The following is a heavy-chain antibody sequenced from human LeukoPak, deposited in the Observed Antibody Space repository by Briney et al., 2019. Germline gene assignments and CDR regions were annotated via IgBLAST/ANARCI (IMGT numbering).Heavy chain of an antibody. D-gene: IGHD4-17*01. J-gene: IGHJ3*02. Sequence: SETLSLTCTVSGGSISSSSYYWGWIRQPPGKGLEWIGSIYYSGSTYYNPSLKSRVTISVDTSKNQFSLKLSSVTAADTAVYYCARGYGDYGDAFDIWGQGTMVTVSS. CDR1: GGSISSSSYY. CDR2: IYYSGST. CDR3: ARGYGDYGDAFDI. V-gene: IGHV4-39*07.